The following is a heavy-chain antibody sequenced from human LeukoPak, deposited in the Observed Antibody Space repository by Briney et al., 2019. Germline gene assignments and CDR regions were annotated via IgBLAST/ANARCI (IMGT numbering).Heavy chain of an antibody. CDR1: GLSIGNYA. J-gene: IGHJ3*01. CDR2: ITVNGGTT. D-gene: IGHD2-8*01. V-gene: IGHV3-23*01. Sequence: GGSLRLSCVGCGLSIGNYAMTWVRQAPGKGLEWVSSITVNGGTTKYADSVRGRFTVSRGNSRNTVFLQMDSLRAEDTAVYYCAKDPNGDYIGAFDGWGQGTMVTVSS. CDR3: AKDPNGDYIGAFDG.